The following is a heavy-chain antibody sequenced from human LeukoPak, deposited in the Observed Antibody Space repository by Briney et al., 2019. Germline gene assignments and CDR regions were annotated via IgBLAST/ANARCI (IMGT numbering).Heavy chain of an antibody. CDR1: CGYISSRSYY. J-gene: IGHJ4*02. Sequence: SETLSLTCTVSCGYISSRSYYWGWIRQPPGKGLEWIGSIYYSGSTYYNPSLKSRVTISVDTSKNQFSLKLSSVTAADTAVYYCARGYCSSTSDSPFDYWGQGTLVTVSS. V-gene: IGHV4-39*01. CDR3: ARGYCSSTSDSPFDY. D-gene: IGHD2-2*01. CDR2: IYYSGST.